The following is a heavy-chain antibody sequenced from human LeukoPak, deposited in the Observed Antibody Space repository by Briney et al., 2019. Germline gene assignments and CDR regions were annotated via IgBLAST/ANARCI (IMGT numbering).Heavy chain of an antibody. CDR2: ISSSSSYR. J-gene: IGHJ4*02. CDR3: ARDCWDYGSGSYCGIDY. Sequence: PGGSLRLSCAASGFTFSSYSMNWVRQAPGKGLEWVSSISSSSSYRYYADSVKGRFTISRDNAKNSLYLQMNSLRAEDTAVYYCARDCWDYGSGSYCGIDYWGQGTLVTVSS. V-gene: IGHV3-21*01. D-gene: IGHD3-10*01. CDR1: GFTFSSYS.